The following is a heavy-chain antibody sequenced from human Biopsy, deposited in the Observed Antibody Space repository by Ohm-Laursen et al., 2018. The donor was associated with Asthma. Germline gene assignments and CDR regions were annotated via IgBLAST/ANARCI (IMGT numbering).Heavy chain of an antibody. CDR3: ARGPELDV. V-gene: IGHV4-59*12. Sequence: PSETLSLTCTVSGGSISGFYWSWIRQPPGKGLEWIGYIYYTGTTNYNPSLKSRVSISVDTSKNQFSLKLTSVTAADTAVYYCARGPELDVWGQGTTVTVSS. J-gene: IGHJ6*02. CDR2: IYYTGTT. CDR1: GGSISGFY.